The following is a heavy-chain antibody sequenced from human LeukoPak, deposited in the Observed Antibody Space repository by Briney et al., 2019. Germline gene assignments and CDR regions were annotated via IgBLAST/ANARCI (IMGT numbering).Heavy chain of an antibody. CDR3: ARGRGVVTRYYYYVDV. Sequence: ASVKVSCKASGYTFTSYDINWVRQATGQGLEWMGWMNPNSGNRGYAQKFQARVTMTRHTSKSTAYMELSSLRSEDTAVYYCARGRGVVTRYYYYVDVWGKGTTVTVSS. D-gene: IGHD2-21*02. J-gene: IGHJ6*03. V-gene: IGHV1-8*01. CDR2: MNPNSGNR. CDR1: GYTFTSYD.